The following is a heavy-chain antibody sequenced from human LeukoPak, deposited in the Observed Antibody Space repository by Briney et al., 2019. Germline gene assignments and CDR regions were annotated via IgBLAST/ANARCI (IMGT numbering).Heavy chain of an antibody. CDR2: ISYDGSNK. CDR3: ATHPTLIAAAGTGDY. Sequence: GGSLRLSCAASGFTFSSYGMHWVRQAPGKGLEWVAVISYDGSNKYYADSVKGRFTISRDNSKNTLYLQMNSLRAEDTAVYYCATHPTLIAAAGTGDYWGQGTLVTVSS. J-gene: IGHJ4*02. CDR1: GFTFSSYG. V-gene: IGHV3-30*03. D-gene: IGHD6-13*01.